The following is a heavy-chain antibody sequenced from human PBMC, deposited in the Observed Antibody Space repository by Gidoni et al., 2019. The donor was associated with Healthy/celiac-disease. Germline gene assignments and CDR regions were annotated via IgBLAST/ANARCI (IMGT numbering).Heavy chain of an antibody. D-gene: IGHD3-10*01. Sequence: QVQLQQWGAGLLKPSETLSLTCAVYGGSFSGYYWSWIRQPPGKGLEWIGEINHSGSTNYNTSLKSRVTISVDTSKNQFSLKLSSVTAADTAVYYCARGGRGSGSYPPYYYYYGMDVWGQGTTVTVSS. CDR2: INHSGST. CDR1: GGSFSGYY. V-gene: IGHV4-34*01. CDR3: ARGGRGSGSYPPYYYYYGMDV. J-gene: IGHJ6*02.